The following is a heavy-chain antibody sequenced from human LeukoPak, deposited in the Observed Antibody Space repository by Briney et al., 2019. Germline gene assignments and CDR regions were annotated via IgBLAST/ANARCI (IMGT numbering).Heavy chain of an antibody. Sequence: SETLSLTCTVSGGSISSGGYYWSWIRQPAGKGLEWIGRIYTSGSTNYNPSLKSRVTISVDTSKNQFSLKLSSVTAADTAVYYCARPRGPYYYYYMDVWGKGTTVTVSS. CDR3: ARPRGPYYYYYMDV. D-gene: IGHD3-10*01. CDR1: GGSISSGGYY. CDR2: IYTSGST. V-gene: IGHV4-61*02. J-gene: IGHJ6*03.